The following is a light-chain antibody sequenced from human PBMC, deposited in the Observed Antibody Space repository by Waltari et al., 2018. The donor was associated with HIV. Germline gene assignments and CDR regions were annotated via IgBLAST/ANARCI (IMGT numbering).Light chain of an antibody. CDR1: QSVRTS. CDR2: HAS. Sequence: EIVLTQSPATLSLSPGERATLSCRASQSVRTSLSWYQQNPGQAPRLLISHASNRATGIPARFSGSGSGTDFTLTISSLEPEDFAFYYCLQWSNWPLTFGPGTRVDVK. J-gene: IGKJ3*01. CDR3: LQWSNWPLT. V-gene: IGKV3-11*01.